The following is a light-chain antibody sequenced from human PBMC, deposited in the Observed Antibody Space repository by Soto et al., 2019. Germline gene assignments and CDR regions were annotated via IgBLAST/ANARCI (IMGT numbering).Light chain of an antibody. CDR3: SSYAGSSNV. V-gene: IGLV2-8*01. Sequence: QSALTQPPSASGSPGQSVAISCTGTSSDVGGYNYVSWYQQHPGKAPKLMIYEVNKRPSGVPDRFSGSKSGNTASLTVSGFQDEDEADYYYSSYAGSSNVFGTGTKLTVL. J-gene: IGLJ1*01. CDR2: EVN. CDR1: SSDVGGYNY.